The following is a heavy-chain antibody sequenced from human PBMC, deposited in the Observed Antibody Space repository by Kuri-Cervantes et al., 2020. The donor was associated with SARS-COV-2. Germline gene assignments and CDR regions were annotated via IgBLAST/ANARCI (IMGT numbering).Heavy chain of an antibody. CDR1: GFTFGDYA. D-gene: IGHD3-3*01. CDR3: TTNDFWSGYYFDY. CDR2: IRSKAYGGTT. Sequence: GGSLRLSCTASGFTFGDYAMSWVRQAPGKGLEWVGFIRSKAYGGTTEYAASVKGRFTISRDDSKSIAYLQMNSLKTEDTAVYYCTTNDFWSGYYFDYWGQGTLVTVSS. V-gene: IGHV3-49*04. J-gene: IGHJ4*02.